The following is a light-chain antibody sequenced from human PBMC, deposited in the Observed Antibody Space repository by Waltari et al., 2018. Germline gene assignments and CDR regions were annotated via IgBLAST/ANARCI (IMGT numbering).Light chain of an antibody. CDR3: QQYYTTPFT. Sequence: DIVMTQSPVSLAVSLGERAPINCKSSPSVLYSSDNRNSLAWYQQKPGQPPELLIYRASTRESGVPDRFSGSGSGTEFTLTISSLQAEDVAVYYCQQYYTTPFTFGPGTKVDI. CDR2: RAS. CDR1: PSVLYSSDNRNS. J-gene: IGKJ3*01. V-gene: IGKV4-1*01.